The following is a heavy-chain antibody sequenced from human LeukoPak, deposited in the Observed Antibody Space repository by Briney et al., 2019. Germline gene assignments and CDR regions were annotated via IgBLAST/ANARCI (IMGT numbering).Heavy chain of an antibody. Sequence: GGSLRLSCAASGFTVSSNYMTWVRQAPGKGLEWVSVIYSDGSTFYADSVKGRFTISGDISKNTLCLQMNSLRAEDTAVYYCARDHRIGGSWGQGTLVTVSS. CDR2: IYSDGST. V-gene: IGHV3-53*01. CDR3: ARDHRIGGS. J-gene: IGHJ4*02. CDR1: GFTVSSNY. D-gene: IGHD3-16*01.